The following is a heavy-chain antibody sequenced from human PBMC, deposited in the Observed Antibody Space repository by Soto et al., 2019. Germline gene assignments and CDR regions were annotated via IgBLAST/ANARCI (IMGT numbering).Heavy chain of an antibody. CDR3: ARELTNHAGGAFDI. D-gene: IGHD3-10*01. CDR2: IYYSGST. Sequence: SETLSLTCTVSGGSISSSSYYWGWIRQPPGKGLEWIGSIYYSGSTYYNPSLKSRVTISVDTSKSQFSLKLSSVTAADTAVYYCARELTNHAGGAFDIWGQGTMVTVSS. CDR1: GGSISSSSYY. V-gene: IGHV4-39*02. J-gene: IGHJ3*02.